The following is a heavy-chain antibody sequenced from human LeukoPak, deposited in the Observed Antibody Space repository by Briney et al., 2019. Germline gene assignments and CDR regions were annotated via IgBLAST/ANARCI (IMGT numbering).Heavy chain of an antibody. D-gene: IGHD6-19*01. CDR3: ARDGGGWMAGYYYGMDV. CDR2: ISSSSSYI. Sequence: GGSLRLSCVASGFTFSSYSMNWVRQAPGKGLEWVSSISSSSSYIYYADSVKGRFTISRDNAKNSLYLQMNSLRAEDTAVYYCARDGGGWMAGYYYGMDVWGQGTTVTVSS. V-gene: IGHV3-21*01. J-gene: IGHJ6*02. CDR1: GFTFSSYS.